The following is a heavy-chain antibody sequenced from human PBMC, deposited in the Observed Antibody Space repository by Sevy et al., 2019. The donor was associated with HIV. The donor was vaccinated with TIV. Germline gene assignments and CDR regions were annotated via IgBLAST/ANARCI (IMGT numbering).Heavy chain of an antibody. V-gene: IGHV3-30-3*01. D-gene: IGHD3-16*01. CDR2: VSKEGTNK. CDR1: GFTFTRYA. CDR3: SSDPHSVTHWGSFDS. Sequence: GGSLRLSCEASGFTFTRYAFHWVRQAPGKGLEWVAVVSKEGTNKYYADSVKGRFTILRDNSRNTLYLQMQTLRADDPAVYFCSSDPHSVTHWGSFDSWGQGTLVTVSS. J-gene: IGHJ4*02.